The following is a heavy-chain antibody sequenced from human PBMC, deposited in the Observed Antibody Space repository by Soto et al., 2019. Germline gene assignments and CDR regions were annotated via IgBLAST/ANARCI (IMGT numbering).Heavy chain of an antibody. CDR1: GYSFTSYR. CDR3: AVYYDSSGYYHWFDP. V-gene: IGHV5-51*01. CDR2: IYPGDSDT. Sequence: GESLKISGKGSGYSFTSYRIGWVRQMPGKGLEWMGIIYPGDSDTRYSPSFQGQVTISADKSISTAYLQWSSLKASDTAMYYCAVYYDSSGYYHWFDPWGQGTLVTVSS. J-gene: IGHJ5*02. D-gene: IGHD3-22*01.